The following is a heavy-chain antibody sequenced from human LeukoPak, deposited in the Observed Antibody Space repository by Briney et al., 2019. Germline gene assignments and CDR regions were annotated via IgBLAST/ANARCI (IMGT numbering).Heavy chain of an antibody. CDR1: GFTFSSYG. Sequence: GGSLRLSCAASGFTFSSYGMHWVRQAPGKGLEWVAFIRYDGSNKYYADSVKGRFTISRDNSKNTLYLQMNSLRAEDTAVYYCAKGYSSNIVLYYFDYWGQGTLVTVSS. J-gene: IGHJ4*02. CDR2: IRYDGSNK. D-gene: IGHD6-13*01. V-gene: IGHV3-30*02. CDR3: AKGYSSNIVLYYFDY.